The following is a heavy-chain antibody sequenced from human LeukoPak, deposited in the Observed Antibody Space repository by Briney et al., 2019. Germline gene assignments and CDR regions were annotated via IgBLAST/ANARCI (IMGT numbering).Heavy chain of an antibody. CDR3: ARLEMATMTVDY. J-gene: IGHJ4*02. CDR2: INRNSGGT. V-gene: IGHV1-2*02. Sequence: ASVKVSCKASGYTFTGYYMHWVRQAPGQGLEWMGWINRNSGGTNYAQKFQGRVTMTRDTSISTAYMELSRLRSNDTAVYYCARLEMATMTVDYWGQGTLVTVSS. D-gene: IGHD5-24*01. CDR1: GYTFTGYY.